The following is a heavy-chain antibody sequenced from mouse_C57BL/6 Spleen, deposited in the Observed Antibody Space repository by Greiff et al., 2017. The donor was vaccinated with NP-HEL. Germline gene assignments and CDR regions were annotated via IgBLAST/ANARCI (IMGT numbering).Heavy chain of an antibody. V-gene: IGHV1-82*01. CDR2: IYPGDGDT. CDR3: ARWEDGSRAY. D-gene: IGHD3-2*01. CDR1: GYAFSSSW. Sequence: VQLQQSGPELVKPGASVKISCKASGYAFSSSWMNWVKQRPGKGLEWIGRIYPGDGDTNYNGKFKGKATLTADKSSSTAYMQLSSLTSEDSAVYFCARWEDGSRAYWGQGTTLTVSS. J-gene: IGHJ2*01.